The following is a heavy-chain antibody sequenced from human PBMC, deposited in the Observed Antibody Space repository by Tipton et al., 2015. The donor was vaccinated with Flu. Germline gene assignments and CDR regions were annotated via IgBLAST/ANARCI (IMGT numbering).Heavy chain of an antibody. J-gene: IGHJ4*02. Sequence: TLSLTCTVPGGSISSSSYYWGWIRQPPGKGLEWIGSIYYSGSTYYNPSLKSRVIISVDTSKNQFSLKLSSVTAADTAVYYCARVGVVTPFDYWGPGTLVTVSS. V-gene: IGHV4-39*07. D-gene: IGHD4-23*01. CDR3: ARVGVVTPFDY. CDR1: GGSISSSSYY. CDR2: IYYSGST.